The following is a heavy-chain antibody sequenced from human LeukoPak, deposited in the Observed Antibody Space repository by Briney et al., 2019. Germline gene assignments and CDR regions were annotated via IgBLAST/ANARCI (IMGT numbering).Heavy chain of an antibody. CDR3: ARGPYYILTGLYYYYMDV. CDR2: MNPNSGNT. J-gene: IGHJ6*03. Sequence: ASVKVSCKASGYTFTSYDINWVRQATGQGLEWMGWMNPNSGNTGYAQKFQGRVTMTRNTSISTAYMELSSLRSEDTAVYYCARGPYYILTGLYYYYMDVWGKGTTVTISS. D-gene: IGHD3-9*01. V-gene: IGHV1-8*01. CDR1: GYTFTSYD.